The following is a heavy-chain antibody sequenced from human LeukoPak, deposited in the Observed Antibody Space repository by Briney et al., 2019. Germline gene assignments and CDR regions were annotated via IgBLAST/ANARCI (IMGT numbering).Heavy chain of an antibody. CDR2: FDPEDGET. CDR3: ATVDSSGYIGGMDV. V-gene: IGHV1-24*01. Sequence: GASVKVSCKVSGYTLTELSMHWVRQAPGNGLEWMGGFDPEDGETIYAQKFQGRVTMTEDTSTDTAYMELSSLRSEDTAVYYCATVDSSGYIGGMDVWGQGTMVTVSS. J-gene: IGHJ6*02. CDR1: GYTLTELS. D-gene: IGHD3-22*01.